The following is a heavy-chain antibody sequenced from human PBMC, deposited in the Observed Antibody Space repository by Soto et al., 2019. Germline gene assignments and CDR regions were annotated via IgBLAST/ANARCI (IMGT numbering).Heavy chain of an antibody. J-gene: IGHJ4*02. D-gene: IGHD3-10*01. CDR3: AHRRVPLWFDY. Sequence: QITLKESGPTLVKPTQTLTLTCTFSGFSLSTSGVGVGWIRQPPGKALEWLALIYWDDAKRYSPSLKSRLTITKDTSKNQVVLTIANMDPVDTPTYYCAHRRVPLWFDYWGQGTLVTVSS. V-gene: IGHV2-5*02. CDR2: IYWDDAK. CDR1: GFSLSTSGVG.